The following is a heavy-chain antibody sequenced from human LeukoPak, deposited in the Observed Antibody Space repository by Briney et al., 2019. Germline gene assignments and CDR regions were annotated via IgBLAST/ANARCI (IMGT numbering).Heavy chain of an antibody. CDR2: INPDGSTT. V-gene: IGHV3-74*01. Sequence: GGSLRLSCAASEFTFSSYWMHWVRQAPGKGLVWVSRINPDGSTTNYADSVKGRFTISRDNAKNTLYLQMNSLRVEDTAAYYCARDLGYYYMDVWGKGTTVTVSS. CDR1: EFTFSSYW. CDR3: ARDLGYYYMDV. J-gene: IGHJ6*03.